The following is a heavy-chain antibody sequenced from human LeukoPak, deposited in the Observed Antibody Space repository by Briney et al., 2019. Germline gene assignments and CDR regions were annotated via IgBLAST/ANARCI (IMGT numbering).Heavy chain of an antibody. CDR2: ISAYTGNT. J-gene: IGHJ3*02. CDR1: GYTFTSYG. V-gene: IGHV1-18*01. CDR3: ARDGVRWELASAFDI. Sequence: WASVKVSCKASGYTFTSYGLSWVRQAPGQGLEWMGWISAYTGNTNYAQKLQGRVTMTTDTSTSTAYMELRSLRSDDTAVFYCARDGVRWELASAFDIWGQGTMVTVSA. D-gene: IGHD4-23*01.